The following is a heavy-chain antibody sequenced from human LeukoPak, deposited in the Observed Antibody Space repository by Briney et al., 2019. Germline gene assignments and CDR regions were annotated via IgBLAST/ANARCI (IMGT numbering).Heavy chain of an antibody. CDR3: ARDTFQPGRIDC. V-gene: IGHV3-21*05. J-gene: IGHJ4*02. CDR1: EFTFSPYA. CDR2: INDVSGDI. D-gene: IGHD1-14*01. Sequence: GGSLRLSCEASEFTFSPYAMNWFRQAPGKGLEGVSYINDVSGDIHYADSVRGRFTISRDNAKNTLYLQMNSLRAEDTAVYYCARDTFQPGRIDCWGQGTLVIVSS.